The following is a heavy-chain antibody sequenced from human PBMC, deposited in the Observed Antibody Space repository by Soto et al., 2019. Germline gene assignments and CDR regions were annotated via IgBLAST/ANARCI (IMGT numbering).Heavy chain of an antibody. Sequence: GGSLRLSCTVSGVTFSNYAMNWVRQAPGKGLEWVSSLSGSGGTTYYADSVKGRFIISRDNSKNPLYLLMNSLRAEDTALYYCAKQRADYGSGADTFYFDSWGQGALVTVSS. CDR1: GVTFSNYA. V-gene: IGHV3-23*01. CDR2: LSGSGGTT. CDR3: AKQRADYGSGADTFYFDS. J-gene: IGHJ4*02. D-gene: IGHD3-10*01.